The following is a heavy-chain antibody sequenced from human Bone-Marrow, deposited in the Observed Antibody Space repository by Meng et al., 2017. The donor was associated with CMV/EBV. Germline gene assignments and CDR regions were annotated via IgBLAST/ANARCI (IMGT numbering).Heavy chain of an antibody. Sequence: ASVKVSCKASGYIFTNYYMHWVRQAPGQGLEWLAIITSGHGSTTYAQKFQGRVTMTRDTSTSTVYMELSSLRSEDTAVYYCARTRPTRIGTPFDYWGQGNLVTVTS. CDR3: ARTRPTRIGTPFDY. CDR2: ITSGHGST. J-gene: IGHJ4*02. D-gene: IGHD1-7*01. CDR1: GYIFTNYY. V-gene: IGHV1-46*01.